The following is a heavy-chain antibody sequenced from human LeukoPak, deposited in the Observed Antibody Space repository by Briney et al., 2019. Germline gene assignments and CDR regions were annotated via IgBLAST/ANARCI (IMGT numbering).Heavy chain of an antibody. V-gene: IGHV3-7*01. Sequence: GGSLRLSCAASGFTFSSYWMSWVRQAPGKGLEWVANIKQDGSEKYYVDSVKGRFTISRDNAKNSLYLQMNSLRAEDTAVYYCARHDFWSGYYTPGRYYYMDVWGKGTTVTVSS. CDR2: IKQDGSEK. CDR3: ARHDFWSGYYTPGRYYYMDV. CDR1: GFTFSSYW. J-gene: IGHJ6*03. D-gene: IGHD3-3*01.